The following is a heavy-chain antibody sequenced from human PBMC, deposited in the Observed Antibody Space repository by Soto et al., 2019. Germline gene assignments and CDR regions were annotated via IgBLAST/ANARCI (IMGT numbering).Heavy chain of an antibody. Sequence: GGSLRLSCAASGFTFSSYAMHWVRQAPGKGLEWVAVISYDGSNKYYADSVKGRFTISRDNSKNTLYLQMNSLRAEDTAVYYCASGSSGWYGESYYFDYWGQGTLVTVSS. J-gene: IGHJ4*02. CDR1: GFTFSSYA. CDR3: ASGSSGWYGESYYFDY. D-gene: IGHD6-19*01. CDR2: ISYDGSNK. V-gene: IGHV3-30-3*01.